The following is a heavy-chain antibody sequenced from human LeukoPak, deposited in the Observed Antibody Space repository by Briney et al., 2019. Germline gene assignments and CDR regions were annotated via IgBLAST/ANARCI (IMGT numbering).Heavy chain of an antibody. J-gene: IGHJ4*02. Sequence: GGSLRRSCAASGFTFDDYAMHWVRQAPGKGLEWVSLISGDGGSTYYADSVKGRFTTSRDNSKNSLYLQMNSLRTEDTALYYCAKAYIAVAGTDFFDYWGQGTLVTVSS. V-gene: IGHV3-43*02. CDR1: GFTFDDYA. CDR2: ISGDGGST. CDR3: AKAYIAVAGTDFFDY. D-gene: IGHD6-19*01.